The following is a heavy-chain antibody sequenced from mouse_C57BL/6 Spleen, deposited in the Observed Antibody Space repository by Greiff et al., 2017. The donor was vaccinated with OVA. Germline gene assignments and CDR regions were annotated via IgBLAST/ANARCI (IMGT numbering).Heavy chain of an antibody. Sequence: EVMLVESGGGLVQPKGSLKLSCAASGFSFNTYAMNWVRQAPGKGLEWVARIRSKSNNYATYYADSVKDRFTISRDDSESMLYLQMNNLKTEDTAMYYCVRHNDYDPYYYAMDYWGQGTSVTVSS. V-gene: IGHV10-1*01. D-gene: IGHD2-4*01. CDR3: VRHNDYDPYYYAMDY. CDR1: GFSFNTYA. J-gene: IGHJ4*01. CDR2: IRSKSNNYAT.